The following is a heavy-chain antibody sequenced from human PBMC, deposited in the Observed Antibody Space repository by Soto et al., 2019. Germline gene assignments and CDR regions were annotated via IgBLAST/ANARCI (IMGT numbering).Heavy chain of an antibody. Sequence: GGSLRLSCTASGFTFGDYAMSWFRQAPGKGLEWVGFIRSKAYGGTTEYAAAVKGRFTISRDDSKSIAYLQMNSLKTEDTAVYYCTRDAVLLWFGELGNWFDPWGQGTLVTVSS. J-gene: IGHJ5*02. CDR3: TRDAVLLWFGELGNWFDP. CDR2: IRSKAYGGTT. D-gene: IGHD3-10*01. CDR1: GFTFGDYA. V-gene: IGHV3-49*03.